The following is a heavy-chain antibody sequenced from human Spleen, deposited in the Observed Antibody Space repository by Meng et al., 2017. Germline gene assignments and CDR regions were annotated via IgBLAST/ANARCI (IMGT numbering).Heavy chain of an antibody. CDR3: ARGRYADYGFDY. CDR1: GGSISSYY. CDR2: IYYSGST. V-gene: IGHV4-59*01. Sequence: QVQLQESGPGLVKPSETLSLTCTVSGGSISSYYWSWIRQPPGKGLEWIGYIYYSGSTNYNPSLKSRVTISVDTSKNQFSLKLSSVTAADTAVYYCARGRYADYGFDYWGQGTLVTVSS. J-gene: IGHJ4*02. D-gene: IGHD4-17*01.